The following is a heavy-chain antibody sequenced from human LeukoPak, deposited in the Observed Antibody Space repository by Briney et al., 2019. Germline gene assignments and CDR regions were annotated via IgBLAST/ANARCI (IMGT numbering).Heavy chain of an antibody. V-gene: IGHV3-21*01. D-gene: IGHD2-8*02. CDR2: ISSSSSYI. Sequence: GGSLRLSCAASGFTFSSYSMNWVRQAPGKGLEWVSSISSSSSYIYYADSVKGRFTISRDNAKNSLYLQMNSLRAEDTAVYYCARDTGWPRFFGYWGQGTLVTVSS. J-gene: IGHJ4*02. CDR3: ARDTGWPRFFGY. CDR1: GFTFSSYS.